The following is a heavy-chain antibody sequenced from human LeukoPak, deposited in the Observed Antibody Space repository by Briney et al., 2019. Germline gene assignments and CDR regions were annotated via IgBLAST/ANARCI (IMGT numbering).Heavy chain of an antibody. V-gene: IGHV3-23*01. Sequence: GGSLRLSCAASGFAFSSYPMTWVRQAPGEGLEWVSSIGSDGYSPYYSVSVKGRFTISKDNSKNTLYLQMNSLRAEDTAVYYCAKYLRPGSRTADYWGQGTLVTVSS. D-gene: IGHD3-10*01. CDR1: GFAFSSYP. CDR2: IGSDGYSP. CDR3: AKYLRPGSRTADY. J-gene: IGHJ4*02.